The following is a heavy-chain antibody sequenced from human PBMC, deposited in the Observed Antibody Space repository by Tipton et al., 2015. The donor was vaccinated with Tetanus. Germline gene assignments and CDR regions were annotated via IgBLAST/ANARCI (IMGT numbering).Heavy chain of an antibody. D-gene: IGHD1-20*01. CDR1: GYTLTSYH. J-gene: IGHJ4*02. CDR3: ARAGGGGRRINGPAGIDY. CDR2: INPIGGST. Sequence: QLVQSGAEVKKPGASVKVSCKASGYTLTSYHMHWVRQAPGQGLEWMGIINPIGGSTSYAQKFQGRITMTGDTSTSQVYMDLKSVRSEARAVYYWARAGGGGRRINGPAGIDYWGQGTLVTVSS. V-gene: IGHV1-46*01.